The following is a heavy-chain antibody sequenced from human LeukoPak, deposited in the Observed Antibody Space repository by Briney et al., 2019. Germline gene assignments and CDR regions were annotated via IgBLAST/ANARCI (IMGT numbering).Heavy chain of an antibody. Sequence: PGGSLRLSCAASGFTFSSYSMKWVRQAPGKGLNWVYSISSSSSYIDYVDSVKGRFTISRDNAKNSLYLQMNSLRAEDTAVYYCASFPFWSGSHYMDVWGKGTTVTVSS. CDR2: ISSSSSYI. CDR1: GFTFSSYS. V-gene: IGHV3-21*01. D-gene: IGHD3-3*01. CDR3: ASFPFWSGSHYMDV. J-gene: IGHJ6*03.